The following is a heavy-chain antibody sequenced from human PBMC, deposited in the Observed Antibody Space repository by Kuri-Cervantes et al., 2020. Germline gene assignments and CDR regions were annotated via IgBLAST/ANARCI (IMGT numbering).Heavy chain of an antibody. D-gene: IGHD6-19*01. CDR3: ARGTSSGWYDHYYYGMDV. Sequence: GGSLRLSCAASGFTFSSYDMHWVRQATGKGLEWVSAIGTAGDTYYPGSVKGRFTISRENAKNSLYLQVNSLRAGDTAVYYCARGTSSGWYDHYYYGMDVWGQGTTVTVSS. J-gene: IGHJ6*02. V-gene: IGHV3-13*01. CDR2: IGTAGDT. CDR1: GFTFSSYD.